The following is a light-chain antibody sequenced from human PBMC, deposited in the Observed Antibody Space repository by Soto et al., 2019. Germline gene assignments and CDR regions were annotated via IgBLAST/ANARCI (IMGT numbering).Light chain of an antibody. CDR1: SSNIGSNL. Sequence: QSVLTQPPSASGTPGQTVTISCSGSSSNIGSNLVNWYQLLPGTTPRLLIYNNNQRPSAVPDRFSGSKSGTSASLAISGLQSEDEGDYFCALWDDSLNGLRVFGGGTQRPS. CDR2: NNN. CDR3: ALWDDSLNGLRV. V-gene: IGLV1-44*01. J-gene: IGLJ3*02.